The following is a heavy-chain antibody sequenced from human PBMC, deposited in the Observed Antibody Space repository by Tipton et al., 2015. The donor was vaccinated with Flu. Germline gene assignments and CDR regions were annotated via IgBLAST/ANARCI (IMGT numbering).Heavy chain of an antibody. CDR1: GGSVSSGFYY. J-gene: IGHJ4*02. Sequence: TLSLTCSVSGGSVSSGFYYWSWIRQPPGKGLEWIGYIYYSGTTNYNPSLKNRVSMSVDTSKTQLSLRLTSVTAADTAVYYCAGRGYSGHDNVYWGQGVLVTVSS. D-gene: IGHD5-12*01. CDR2: IYYSGTT. V-gene: IGHV4-61*01. CDR3: AGRGYSGHDNVY.